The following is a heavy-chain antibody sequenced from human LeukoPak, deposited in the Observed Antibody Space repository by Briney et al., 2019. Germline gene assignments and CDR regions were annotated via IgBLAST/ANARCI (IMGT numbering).Heavy chain of an antibody. CDR1: GFTFSYFY. D-gene: IGHD2-15*01. CDR3: ARSVVAATETFDY. CDR2: ISSSGSTI. Sequence: GGSLRLSCAASGFTFSYFYMTWIRQAPGKGLEWVSYISSSGSTIYYADSVKGRFTISRDNAKNSLYLQMNSLRAEDTAVYYCARSVVAATETFDYWGQGTLVTVSS. V-gene: IGHV3-11*04. J-gene: IGHJ4*02.